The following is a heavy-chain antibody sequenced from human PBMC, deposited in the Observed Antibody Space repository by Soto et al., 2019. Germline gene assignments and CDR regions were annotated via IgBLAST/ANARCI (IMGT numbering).Heavy chain of an antibody. Sequence: QVHLVQSGAEVSKPGSSVKVSCKASGGTFSTYIIYWVRQAPGQGLEWMGRIIPLFGTTKNAQNFQDRVPITAEESTRATYMELSSLRAEDTAVYYCARRLDDRADEGFDVWGEGTAVTVSA. V-gene: IGHV1-69*18. CDR2: IIPLFGTT. CDR3: ARRLDDRADEGFDV. D-gene: IGHD3-16*01. CDR1: GGTFSTYI. J-gene: IGHJ3*01.